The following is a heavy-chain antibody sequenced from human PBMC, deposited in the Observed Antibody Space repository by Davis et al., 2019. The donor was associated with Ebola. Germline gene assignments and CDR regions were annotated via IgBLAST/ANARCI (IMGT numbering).Heavy chain of an antibody. CDR3: ARRRRRYSSGWYVNYYYGMDV. D-gene: IGHD6-19*01. Sequence: PSETLSLTCTVSGGSISSSSYYWGWIRQPPGKGLEWIGSIYYSGSTYYNPSLKSRVTISVDTSKNQFSLKLSSVTAADTAVYYCARRRRRYSSGWYVNYYYGMDVWGQGTTVTVSS. V-gene: IGHV4-39*01. J-gene: IGHJ6*02. CDR2: IYYSGST. CDR1: GGSISSSSYY.